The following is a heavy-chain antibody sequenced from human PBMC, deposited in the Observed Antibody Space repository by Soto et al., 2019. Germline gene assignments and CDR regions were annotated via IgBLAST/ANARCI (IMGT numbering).Heavy chain of an antibody. CDR3: AREVWYSGSYHGFDY. CDR1: GDTVNSSV. Sequence: SETQSHSSAASGDTVNSSVWSWIRQPTGKGLEWIGYIYYSGSTNYNPSLKSRVTISVDTSKNQFSLKLSSVTAADTAVYYCAREVWYSGSYHGFDYWGQGTLVTVSS. CDR2: IYYSGST. V-gene: IGHV4-59*02. D-gene: IGHD1-26*01. J-gene: IGHJ4*02.